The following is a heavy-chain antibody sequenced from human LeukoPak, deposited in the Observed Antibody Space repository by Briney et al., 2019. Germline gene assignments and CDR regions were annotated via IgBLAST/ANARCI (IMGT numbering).Heavy chain of an antibody. Sequence: GASVKVSCKASGGTFSSYAISWVRQAPGQGLEWMGGIIPIFGTANYAQKFQGRVTITADESTSTAYMELSSLRSEDTAVYYCARDGDYGDYINAFDIWGQGTMVTVSS. D-gene: IGHD4-17*01. V-gene: IGHV1-69*13. CDR1: GGTFSSYA. J-gene: IGHJ3*02. CDR2: IIPIFGTA. CDR3: ARDGDYGDYINAFDI.